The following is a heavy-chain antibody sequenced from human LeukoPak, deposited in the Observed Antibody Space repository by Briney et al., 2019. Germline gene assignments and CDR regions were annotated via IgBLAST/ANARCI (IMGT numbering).Heavy chain of an antibody. CDR2: INPNSGGT. CDR1: GYTFTSYG. J-gene: IGHJ4*02. V-gene: IGHV1-2*02. Sequence: GASVKVSCKASGYTFTSYGISWVRQAPGQGLEWMGWINPNSGGTNYAQKFQGRVTMTRDTSISTAYMELSRLRSDDTAVYYCARGAGTSLVDYWGQGTLVTVSS. D-gene: IGHD6-13*01. CDR3: ARGAGTSLVDY.